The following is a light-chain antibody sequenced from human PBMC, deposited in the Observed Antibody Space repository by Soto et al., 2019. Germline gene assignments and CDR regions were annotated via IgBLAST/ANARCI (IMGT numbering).Light chain of an antibody. CDR3: QQFDGSLWT. V-gene: IGKV3-20*01. J-gene: IGKJ1*01. CDR2: DAS. CDR1: QSVTSTH. Sequence: EIGVTQSPCTLSLSTGERATLSCRASQSVTSTHLAWYQQKPGQAPRLLIYDASTRATGIPDRFSGSGSGTDFTLTISRLEPEDFAVYCCQQFDGSLWTFAPGTKVDIK.